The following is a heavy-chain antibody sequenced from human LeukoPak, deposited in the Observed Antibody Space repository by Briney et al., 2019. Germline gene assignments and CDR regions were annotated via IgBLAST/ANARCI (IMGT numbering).Heavy chain of an antibody. V-gene: IGHV4-39*01. CDR3: ANLQNNSGW. J-gene: IGHJ4*02. Sequence: GWIRXXXXKGLEWIGSIYYSGSTYYNPSLKSRVTISVNTSKNQFSLKLSSVTAADTAVYYCANLQNNSGWWGQGTLVTVSS. D-gene: IGHD5-12*01. CDR2: IYYSGST.